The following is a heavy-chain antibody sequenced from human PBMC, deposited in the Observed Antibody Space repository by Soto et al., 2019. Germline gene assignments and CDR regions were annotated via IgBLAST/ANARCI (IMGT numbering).Heavy chain of an antibody. CDR3: ARHNLNTIFDDYYYYMDV. CDR2: IYPGDSDT. D-gene: IGHD3-3*01. J-gene: IGHJ6*03. Sequence: LGESLKISCKGSGYSFTNYWIGWVRQMPGKGLEWMGIIYPGDSDTRYSPSFQGQVTISADKSISTAYLQWSSLKASDTAMYYCARHNLNTIFDDYYYYMDVWGKGTTVTVSS. V-gene: IGHV5-51*01. CDR1: GYSFTNYW.